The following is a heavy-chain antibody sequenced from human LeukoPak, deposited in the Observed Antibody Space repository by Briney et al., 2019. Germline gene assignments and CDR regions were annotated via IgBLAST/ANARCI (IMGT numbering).Heavy chain of an antibody. CDR2: INPNSGGT. V-gene: IGHV1-2*02. CDR3: ARDQRAYYDFWSGYYVFDY. Sequence: GASVKVSCEASGYTFTGYYMHWVRQAPGQGLEWMGWINPNSGGTNYAQKFQGRVTMTRDTSISTAYMELSRLRSDDTAVYYCARDQRAYYDFWSGYYVFDYWGQGTLVTVSS. CDR1: GYTFTGYY. J-gene: IGHJ4*02. D-gene: IGHD3-3*01.